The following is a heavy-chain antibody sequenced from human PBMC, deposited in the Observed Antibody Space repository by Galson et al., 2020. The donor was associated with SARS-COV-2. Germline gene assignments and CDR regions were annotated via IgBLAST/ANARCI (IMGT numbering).Heavy chain of an antibody. CDR2: ISWDGGST. Sequence: GESLKISCAASGFTFDDYAMHWVRQAPGKGLEWVSLISWDGGSTYYADSVKGRFTISRDNSKNSLYLQMNSLRAEDTALYYCAKDQERQQLGDALDIWGQGTMVTVSS. V-gene: IGHV3-43D*03. CDR3: AKDQERQQLGDALDI. CDR1: GFTFDDYA. J-gene: IGHJ3*02. D-gene: IGHD6-13*01.